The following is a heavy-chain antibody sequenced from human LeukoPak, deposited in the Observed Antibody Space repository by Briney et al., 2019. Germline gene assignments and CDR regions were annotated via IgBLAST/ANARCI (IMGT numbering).Heavy chain of an antibody. D-gene: IGHD2-15*01. J-gene: IGHJ4*02. Sequence: ASVKVSCKASGFTFTSSAMQWVRQARGQRLEWIGWIVVGSGNTNYAQKFQERVTITRDMSTSTAYMELSSLRSEDTAVYYCAARVLVAARATHDFDYWGQGTLVTVSS. CDR1: GFTFTSSA. CDR3: AARVLVAARATHDFDY. V-gene: IGHV1-58*02. CDR2: IVVGSGNT.